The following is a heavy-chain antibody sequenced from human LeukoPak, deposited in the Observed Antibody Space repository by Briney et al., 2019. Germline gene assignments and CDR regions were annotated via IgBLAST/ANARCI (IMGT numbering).Heavy chain of an antibody. J-gene: IGHJ4*02. CDR1: GDSVSSNNGA. CDR3: ARDLGNTGWYTFDY. V-gene: IGHV6-1*01. D-gene: IGHD6-19*01. Sequence: SQTLSLTCDISGDSVSSNNGAWNWIRQSPSRGLEWLGRTYYRSKWYNDYAGSLNGRITISPDTSKNQFSLHLNSVTPEDTTVYYCARDLGNTGWYTFDYWGQGILVTVSS. CDR2: TYYRSKWYN.